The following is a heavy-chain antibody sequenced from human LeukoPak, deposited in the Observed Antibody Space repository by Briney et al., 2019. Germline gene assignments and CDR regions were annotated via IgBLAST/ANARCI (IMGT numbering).Heavy chain of an antibody. Sequence: GGSLRLSCAASGFTFSSYAMSWVRQAPGKGLEWVSAISGSGGSTYYADSVKGRFTISRDNSKNTLYPQMNSLRAEDTAVYYCAKDRFFNGVCYSLDYWGQGTLVTVSS. CDR3: AKDRFFNGVCYSLDY. CDR2: ISGSGGST. CDR1: GFTFSSYA. J-gene: IGHJ4*02. V-gene: IGHV3-23*01. D-gene: IGHD2-8*01.